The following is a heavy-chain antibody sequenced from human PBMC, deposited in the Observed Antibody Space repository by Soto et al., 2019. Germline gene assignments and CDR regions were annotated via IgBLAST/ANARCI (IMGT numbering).Heavy chain of an antibody. J-gene: IGHJ6*04. V-gene: IGHV4-30-4*01. CDR1: GGSISSGDYY. D-gene: IGHD4-17*01. CDR3: ARVDDGGNYGMDV. CDR2: IYYSGST. Sequence: SESLSLTCSVSGGSISSGDYYWSWIRQPPGKGLEWIGYIYYSGSTYYNPSLKSRVTISVDTSKNQFSLKLSSVTAADTAVYYCARVDDGGNYGMDVWGKGTTVTVSS.